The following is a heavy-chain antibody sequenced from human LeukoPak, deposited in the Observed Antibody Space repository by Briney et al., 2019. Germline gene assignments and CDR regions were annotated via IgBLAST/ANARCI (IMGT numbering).Heavy chain of an antibody. D-gene: IGHD6-19*01. J-gene: IGHJ4*02. Sequence: SETLSLTCTVSGGSISSSNYYWGWIRQPPGKGLEWIGSIYSGGSTYYNPSLKSRVTISVDTSSNLFFLKLSSVTAADTAVYHCASHSSGRGSSRYWGQGTLVTVSS. CDR2: IYSGGST. CDR1: GGSISSSNYY. CDR3: ASHSSGRGSSRY. V-gene: IGHV4-39*01.